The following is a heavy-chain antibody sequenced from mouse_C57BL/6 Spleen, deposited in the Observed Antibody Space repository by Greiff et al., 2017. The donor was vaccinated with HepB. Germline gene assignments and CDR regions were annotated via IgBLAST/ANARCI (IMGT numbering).Heavy chain of an antibody. Sequence: VQLQQSGPELVKPGASVKISCKASGYTFTDYYMNWVKQSHGKSLEWIGDINPNNGGTSYNQKFKVKATLTVDKSSSTAYMELRSLTSEDSAVYYCAREDYSNYWGYFDYWGQGTTLTVSS. CDR1: GYTFTDYY. D-gene: IGHD2-5*01. CDR2: INPNNGGT. CDR3: AREDYSNYWGYFDY. V-gene: IGHV1-26*01. J-gene: IGHJ2*01.